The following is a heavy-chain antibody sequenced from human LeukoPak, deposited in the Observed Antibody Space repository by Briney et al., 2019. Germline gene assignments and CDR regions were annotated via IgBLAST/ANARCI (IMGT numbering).Heavy chain of an antibody. D-gene: IGHD6-19*01. CDR3: ARVSSRWDGYYYYYMDV. J-gene: IGHJ6*03. Sequence: ASVKVSCKASGYTFTSPGSSRVRQAPGQGLEWMGWISAYNGNTNYAQKLQGRVTMTTDTSTSTAYMELRSLRSDDTAVYYCARVSSRWDGYYYYYMDVWGKGSTVTVSS. V-gene: IGHV1-18*01. CDR1: GYTFTSPG. CDR2: ISAYNGNT.